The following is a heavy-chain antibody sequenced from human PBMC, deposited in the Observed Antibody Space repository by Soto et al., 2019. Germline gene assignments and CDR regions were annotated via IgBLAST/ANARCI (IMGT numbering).Heavy chain of an antibody. J-gene: IGHJ4*02. CDR2: INPSGGST. D-gene: IGHD2-2*01. Sequence: PGGSLRLSCKASGYTFTSYYMHWVRQAPGQGLEWMGIINPSGGSTSYAQKFQGRVTMTRDTSTSTVYMELSSLRSEDTAVYYCYIVVVPAAIYWGQGTLVTVSS. CDR3: YIVVVPAAIY. V-gene: IGHV1-46*01. CDR1: GYTFTSYY.